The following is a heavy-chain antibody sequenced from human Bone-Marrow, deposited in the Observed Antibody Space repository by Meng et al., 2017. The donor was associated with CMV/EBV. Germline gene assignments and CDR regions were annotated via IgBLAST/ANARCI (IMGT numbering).Heavy chain of an antibody. V-gene: IGHV1-46*01. Sequence: ASVKVSCKASGYTFTSYDMHWVRQAPGQGLEWMGIINPSGGSTSYAQKFQGRVTMTRDTSTSTVYMEQSILRSEDTAVYYCARAYDFWSGRRVIFDYWGQGTLVTVSS. J-gene: IGHJ4*02. D-gene: IGHD3-3*01. CDR3: ARAYDFWSGRRVIFDY. CDR1: GYTFTSYD. CDR2: INPSGGST.